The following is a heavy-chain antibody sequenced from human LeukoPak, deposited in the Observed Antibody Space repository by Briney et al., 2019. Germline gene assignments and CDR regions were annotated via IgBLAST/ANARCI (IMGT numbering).Heavy chain of an antibody. CDR1: GFTFSSYA. CDR3: ARAYSGSYDYFDY. J-gene: IGHJ4*02. CDR2: ISYDGSNK. V-gene: IGHV3-30-3*01. Sequence: HPGRCLRLSCAAAGFTFSSYAMHWVRQAPGKGLGWVAVISYDGSNKYYADSVKGRFTISRDNSKNTLYLQMNSLRAEDTAVYYCARAYSGSYDYFDYWGQGTLVTVSS. D-gene: IGHD1-26*01.